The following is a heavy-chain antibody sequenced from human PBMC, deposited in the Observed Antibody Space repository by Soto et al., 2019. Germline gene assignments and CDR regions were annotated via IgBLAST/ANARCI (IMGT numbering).Heavy chain of an antibody. CDR1: GGYITGYH. CDR3: VATPRY. J-gene: IGHJ4*02. D-gene: IGHD3-3*02. Sequence: SETLSLTCNVSGGYITGYHWSWIRQPPGKGLEWIGYISNSGSTNYNPSLESRVTISVETSKNQISLNLIFVTAADTAVYYCVATPRYWGQGTLVTSPQ. V-gene: IGHV4-59*01. CDR2: ISNSGST.